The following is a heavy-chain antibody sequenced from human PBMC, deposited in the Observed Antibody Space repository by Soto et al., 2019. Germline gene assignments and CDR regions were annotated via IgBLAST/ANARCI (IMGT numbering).Heavy chain of an antibody. Sequence: GGSLRLSCLASGFSFNSFNMNWIRRAPGRGLEWVASISVSGDNIYYGDSMQGRFTISRDNSKRSVFLDLNSLRVEDTAVYYCARDLGLLKSMFGYWGQGTLVTVSS. CDR2: ISVSGDNI. D-gene: IGHD2-8*01. CDR1: GFSFNSFN. J-gene: IGHJ4*02. CDR3: ARDLGLLKSMFGY. V-gene: IGHV3-21*01.